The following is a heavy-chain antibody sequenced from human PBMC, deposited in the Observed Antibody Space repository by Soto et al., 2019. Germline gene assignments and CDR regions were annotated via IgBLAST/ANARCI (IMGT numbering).Heavy chain of an antibody. CDR3: AREARSYGDQTPLATTLDY. V-gene: IGHV1-69*13. D-gene: IGHD4-17*01. Sequence: SVKVSCKASGGSFSSYAMSSVQQATEQGKERMRKIIPIFGTANYEQKFQGRVKITADESTSTAYMELSSLRSEDTAVYYCAREARSYGDQTPLATTLDYSGQGTLVTVSS. J-gene: IGHJ4*02. CDR2: IIPIFGTA. CDR1: GGSFSSYA.